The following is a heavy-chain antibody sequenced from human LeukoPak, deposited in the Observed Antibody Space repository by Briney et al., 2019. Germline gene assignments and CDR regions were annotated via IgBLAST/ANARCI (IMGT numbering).Heavy chain of an antibody. Sequence: GGSPRLSCVASGFTFNSSWMSWVRQAPGKGLEWVANIKQDGSDKYYVDSVKGRFTISRDNAKNSVYLQMNSLRVEDTAVYYCASKGDYWGQGILVTVSS. J-gene: IGHJ4*02. CDR3: ASKGDY. V-gene: IGHV3-7*01. CDR1: GFTFNSSW. CDR2: IKQDGSDK.